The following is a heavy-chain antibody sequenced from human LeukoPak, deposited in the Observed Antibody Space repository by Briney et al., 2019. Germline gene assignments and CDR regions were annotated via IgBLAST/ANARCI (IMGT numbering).Heavy chain of an antibody. CDR1: GGSIRSSSYY. Sequence: SETLSLTCSVSGGSIRSSSYYGGGIRQPLGRGVEGIGCNYNVGSTSYIPSLKGRVTISVDTSKNQFSLRLSSVTAADTAVYYCARDDFSGSYIDYWGQGALVTVSS. CDR2: NYNVGST. CDR3: ARDDFSGSYIDY. V-gene: IGHV4-39*07. D-gene: IGHD1-26*01. J-gene: IGHJ4*02.